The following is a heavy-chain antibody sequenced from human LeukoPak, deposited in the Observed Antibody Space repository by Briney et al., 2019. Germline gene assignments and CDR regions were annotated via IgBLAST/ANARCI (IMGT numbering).Heavy chain of an antibody. Sequence: GGSLRLSCAASGFTFTTYWMHWVRQAPGKGLVWVSHINSEGSITSYADSVKGRFTISRDNAKNTLYLQMNSLRAEDTAVYYCARDAVDTANAVWGQGTTVTVSS. CDR2: INSEGSIT. CDR3: ARDAVDTANAV. D-gene: IGHD5-18*01. CDR1: GFTFTTYW. J-gene: IGHJ6*02. V-gene: IGHV3-74*01.